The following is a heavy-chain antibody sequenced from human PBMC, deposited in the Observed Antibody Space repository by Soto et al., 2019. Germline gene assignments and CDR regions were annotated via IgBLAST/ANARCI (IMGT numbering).Heavy chain of an antibody. CDR3: SRDRHYGVNSGYLDS. Sequence: QFQLVQSGAEVKKPGASVKVSCKASGYTFTSYGISWVRQAPGQGLEWMGWISIYNGNAMYAQKVQGRVSMTTDISTRAASMELRSLRSADTAVYYCSRDRHYGVNSGYLDSWGQGTLVTVSS. CDR1: GYTFTSYG. CDR2: ISIYNGNA. J-gene: IGHJ4*02. D-gene: IGHD4-17*01. V-gene: IGHV1-18*01.